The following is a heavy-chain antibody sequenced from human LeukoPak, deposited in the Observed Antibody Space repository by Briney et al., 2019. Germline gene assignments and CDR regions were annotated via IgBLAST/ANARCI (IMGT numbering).Heavy chain of an antibody. Sequence: SETLSLTCAVSGASINDFYWTWIRQPPGKGLEWIGYVYYGGSTNYNPSLKSRVSMSVDTSKNQFSLTLTSVTVADTAFYYCARGGIRGYSAFDNLDFWGLGTHATVSS. CDR2: VYYGGST. V-gene: IGHV4-59*01. CDR1: GASINDFY. D-gene: IGHD5-12*01. J-gene: IGHJ4*02. CDR3: ARGGIRGYSAFDNLDF.